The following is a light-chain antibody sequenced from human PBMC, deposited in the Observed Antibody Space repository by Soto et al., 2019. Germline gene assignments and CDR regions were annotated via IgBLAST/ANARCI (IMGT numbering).Light chain of an antibody. CDR3: QQYNSFPYT. CDR2: DAS. CDR1: QSISSW. Sequence: DIQMTQSPSTLSASVGDRVTITCRASQSISSWLAWYQQTAGKAPKLLIYDASSLESGVPSRFTGSASGTDFTLTISSLQPDDFATYYCQQYNSFPYTFGQGTKLEIK. J-gene: IGKJ2*01. V-gene: IGKV1-5*01.